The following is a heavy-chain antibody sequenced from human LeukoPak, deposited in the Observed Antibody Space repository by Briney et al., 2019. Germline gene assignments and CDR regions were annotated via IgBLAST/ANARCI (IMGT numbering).Heavy chain of an antibody. CDR3: ARAAVRFVNYYYYMDV. Sequence: ASVKVSCKASGYTFTSYDINWVRQATGQGLEWMGWMNPNSGNTGYAQKFQGRVTITRNTSISTAYMELSSLRSEDTAVYYCARAAVRFVNYYYYMDVWGKGATVTVSS. V-gene: IGHV1-8*03. J-gene: IGHJ6*03. CDR1: GYTFTSYD. CDR2: MNPNSGNT. D-gene: IGHD3-16*01.